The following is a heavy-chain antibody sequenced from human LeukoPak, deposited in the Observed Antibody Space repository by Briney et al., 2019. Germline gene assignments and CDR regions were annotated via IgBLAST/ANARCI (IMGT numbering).Heavy chain of an antibody. J-gene: IGHJ4*02. D-gene: IGHD2-2*01. CDR1: GYSFSSYW. Sequence: GESLKISCKGLGYSFSSYWNAWVRQRPGKGLEWMGIIYPGGSETRYDPSFQGQVTISADKSISTAYLQWSSLKASDTAMYYCARRKGCSSTSCPPDYWGQGTMVTVSS. CDR3: ARRKGCSSTSCPPDY. CDR2: IYPGGSET. V-gene: IGHV5-51*01.